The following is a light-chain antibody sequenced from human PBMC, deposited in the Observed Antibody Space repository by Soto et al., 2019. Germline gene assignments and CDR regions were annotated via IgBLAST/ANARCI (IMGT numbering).Light chain of an antibody. CDR3: SSYTTSSTLV. J-gene: IGLJ3*02. Sequence: QSALTQPASVSGSPGQSITISCTGSSSDVGAYNYVSWYQQRPGKAPKLMICEVRNRPSGVSNRFSGSKSGNTASLTISGLQAEDEADYYCSSYTTSSTLVFGGGTKLTVL. V-gene: IGLV2-14*01. CDR1: SSDVGAYNY. CDR2: EVR.